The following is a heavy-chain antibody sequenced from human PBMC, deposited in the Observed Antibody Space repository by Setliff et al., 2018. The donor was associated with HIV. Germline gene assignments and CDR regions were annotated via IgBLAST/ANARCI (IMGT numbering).Heavy chain of an antibody. V-gene: IGHV3-48*01. D-gene: IGHD1-26*01. Sequence: PGGSLRLSCAASGFIFNGHVMHWVRQAPGKGLEWVSYISMSSHTSVIYSDSVKGRFTISRDNARNSFYLQMNSLRVDDTAVYFCARDKWASGFDFWGHGTLVTVSS. CDR3: ARDKWASGFDF. J-gene: IGHJ4*01. CDR1: GFIFNGHV. CDR2: ISMSSHTSV.